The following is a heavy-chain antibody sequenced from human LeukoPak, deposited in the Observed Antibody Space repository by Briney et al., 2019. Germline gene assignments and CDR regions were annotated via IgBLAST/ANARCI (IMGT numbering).Heavy chain of an antibody. CDR1: GYSLINHW. CDR3: ARQGSYDNSGYSFDY. V-gene: IGHV5-51*01. CDR2: IYPGNADA. J-gene: IGHJ4*02. Sequence: GESLKISCKASGYSLINHWIGWVRQMPGKGLDWMGIIYPGNADATYSPSFQGQVTVSADKSTTTVYLQWSSLKASDTAMYYCARQGSYDNSGYSFDYWGQGTLVTVSS. D-gene: IGHD3-22*01.